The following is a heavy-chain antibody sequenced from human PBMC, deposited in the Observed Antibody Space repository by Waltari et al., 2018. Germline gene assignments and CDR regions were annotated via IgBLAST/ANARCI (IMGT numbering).Heavy chain of an antibody. CDR1: GFTYSRHS. D-gene: IGHD2-2*01. CDR2: ISSSSSYI. Sequence: EVQLVESGGGLVKPGGSLRPSCTASGFTYSRHSMNWVRQAPGKVLEWVSSISSSSSYIYYADSVKGRFTISRDNAKNSLYLQMNSLRAEDTAVYYCARDPRYCSSTSCHDYWGQGTLVTVSS. J-gene: IGHJ4*02. CDR3: ARDPRYCSSTSCHDY. V-gene: IGHV3-21*01.